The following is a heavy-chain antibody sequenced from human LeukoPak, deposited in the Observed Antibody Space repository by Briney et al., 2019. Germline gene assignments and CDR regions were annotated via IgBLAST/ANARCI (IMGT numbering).Heavy chain of an antibody. CDR1: GYSFTSYW. CDR3: ARQVLGYYSDSSGYYPTYNWFDP. J-gene: IGHJ5*02. CDR2: IYPGDSDT. D-gene: IGHD3-22*01. V-gene: IGHV5-51*01. Sequence: GESLKSSCKGAGYSFTSYWVGWVRQMPGKGLEWMGIIYPGDSDTRYSPAFQGQVTISAAKSVSTAYLQWSSLKASATDMYYCARQVLGYYSDSSGYYPTYNWFDPWGQGTLVTVSS.